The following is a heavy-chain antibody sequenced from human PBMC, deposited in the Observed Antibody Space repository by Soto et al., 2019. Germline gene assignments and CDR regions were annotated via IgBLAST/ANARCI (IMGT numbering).Heavy chain of an antibody. Sequence: SGPTLVNPTQTLTLTCIFSGLSLRTSGVGVGWIRQPPGKALEWLGFIYWNDDKRYSPSLKSRLTNTKDTSKNQEVLTMTNMDPVDTATYYCAKSGSSGWYGWFDPWGQGTLVTVS. J-gene: IGHJ5*02. V-gene: IGHV2-5*01. CDR2: IYWNDDK. CDR1: GLSLRTSGVG. CDR3: AKSGSSGWYGWFDP. D-gene: IGHD6-19*01.